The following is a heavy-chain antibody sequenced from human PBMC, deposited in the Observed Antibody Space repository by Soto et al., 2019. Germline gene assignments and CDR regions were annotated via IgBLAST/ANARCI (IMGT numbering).Heavy chain of an antibody. CDR1: GGTFSSYA. V-gene: IGHV1-69*01. CDR3: ARSPSGEYQLLTYSSSWLSSDY. Sequence: QVQLVQSGAEVKKPGSSVKVSCKASGGTFSSYAISWVRQAPGQGLEWMGGIIPIFGTANYAQKFQGRVTITADESTSTAYLELSSLRSEDTAVYYCARSPSGEYQLLTYSSSWLSSDYWGQGTLVTVSS. CDR2: IIPIFGTA. D-gene: IGHD6-13*01. J-gene: IGHJ4*02.